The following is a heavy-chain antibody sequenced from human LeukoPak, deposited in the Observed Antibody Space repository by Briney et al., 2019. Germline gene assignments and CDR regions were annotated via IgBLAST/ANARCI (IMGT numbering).Heavy chain of an antibody. V-gene: IGHV4-34*01. CDR1: GGSFSGYY. CDR3: ARALSITMVRGTPYMDV. CDR2: INHSGST. Sequence: SETLSLTCAVYGGSFSGYYWSWIRQPPGKGLEWLGEINHSGSTNYNPSLKSRVTISVDTSKNQFSLKLSSVTAADTAVYYCARALSITMVRGTPYMDVWGKGTTVTVSS. J-gene: IGHJ6*03. D-gene: IGHD3-10*01.